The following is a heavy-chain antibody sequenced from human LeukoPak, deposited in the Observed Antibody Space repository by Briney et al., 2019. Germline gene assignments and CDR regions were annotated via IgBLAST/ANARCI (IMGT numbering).Heavy chain of an antibody. CDR2: ISHSGSI. CDR1: GGSISSSKW. V-gene: IGHV4-4*02. D-gene: IGHD3-16*02. J-gene: IGHJ4*02. Sequence: SETLSLTCVVSGGSISSSKWWSWVRQAPGKGLEWIGEISHSGSINYNPSFASRVTISVDKSKNQFSLSLTSVTAADTAMYYCARLSSDLSNFDYWGQGTLASVSS. CDR3: ARLSSDLSNFDY.